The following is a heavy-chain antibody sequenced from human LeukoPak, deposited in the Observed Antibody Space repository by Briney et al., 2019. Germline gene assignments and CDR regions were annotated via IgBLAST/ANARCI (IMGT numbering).Heavy chain of an antibody. Sequence: SVKVSCKASGGTFSSYAISWVRQAPGQGLEWMGGIIPIFGTANYAQKFQGRVTITADESTSPAYMELSSLRSEDTAVYYCARDESPGLLSAPSWGQGTLVTVSS. CDR2: IIPIFGTA. CDR3: ARDESPGLLSAPS. J-gene: IGHJ4*02. CDR1: GGTFSSYA. V-gene: IGHV1-69*13. D-gene: IGHD1-26*01.